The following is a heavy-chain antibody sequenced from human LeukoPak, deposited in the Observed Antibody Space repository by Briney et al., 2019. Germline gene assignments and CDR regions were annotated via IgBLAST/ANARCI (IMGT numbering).Heavy chain of an antibody. CDR2: ISYDGSNE. Sequence: GGSLRLSCAASGFTFSSYVMHWVRQAPGKGLEWVAIISYDGSNEYYADSVRGRFTISRDNAKNSLYLQMNSLRAEDTAVYYCARGVNHGDLSYWGQGTLVTVSS. V-gene: IGHV3-30*04. CDR3: ARGVNHGDLSY. J-gene: IGHJ4*02. CDR1: GFTFSSYV. D-gene: IGHD4-17*01.